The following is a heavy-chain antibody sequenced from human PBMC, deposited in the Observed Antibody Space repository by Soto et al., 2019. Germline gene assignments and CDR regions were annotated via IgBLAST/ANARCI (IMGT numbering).Heavy chain of an antibody. CDR3: ATDRLQCVLRDAFKI. CDR2: ISSGGDNK. J-gene: IGHJ3*02. D-gene: IGHD4-4*01. Sequence: EVQLLESGGGLVRPGGSLRLSCAVSEFPFSSYDMSWVRQAPGKGLEWVSTISSGGDNKYYAESVKGRFTISRDNSKSKQFLQTDCLRIDDTAVYVCATDRLQCVLRDAFKIWGQGTMVTVSS. CDR1: EFPFSSYD. V-gene: IGHV3-23*01.